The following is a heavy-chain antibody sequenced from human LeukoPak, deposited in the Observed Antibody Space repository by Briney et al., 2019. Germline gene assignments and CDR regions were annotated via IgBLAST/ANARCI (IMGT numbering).Heavy chain of an antibody. V-gene: IGHV4-34*01. CDR1: GGSFSGYY. CDR3: ARQVSYIAVAGPRDDAFDI. J-gene: IGHJ3*02. D-gene: IGHD6-19*01. Sequence: SETLSLTCAVYGGSFSGYYWSWIRQPPGKGLEWIGEINHSGSTNYNPSLQSRVTISVDTSKNQFSLKLISVTAADTAVYYCARQVSYIAVAGPRDDAFDIWGQGTMITVSS. CDR2: INHSGST.